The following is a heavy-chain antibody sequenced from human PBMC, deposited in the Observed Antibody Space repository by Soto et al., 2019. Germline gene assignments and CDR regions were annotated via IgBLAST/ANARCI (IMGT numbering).Heavy chain of an antibody. CDR1: GYAYTSYC. Sequence: GAPAKASCKASGYAYTSYCISWVRQAPGQRLEWMGWISAYNGNTNYAQKLQGRVIMTTDTSTSTAYMELRSLRSDDTAVYYFAVQLGIAAAGTVRWLDPWGQGSLVTVSS. J-gene: IGHJ5*02. CDR2: ISAYNGNT. D-gene: IGHD6-13*01. CDR3: AVQLGIAAAGTVRWLDP. V-gene: IGHV1-18*01.